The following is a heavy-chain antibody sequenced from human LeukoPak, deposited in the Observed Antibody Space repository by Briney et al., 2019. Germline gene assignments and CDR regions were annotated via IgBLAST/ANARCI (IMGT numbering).Heavy chain of an antibody. CDR3: ARGGWGEYQLLQQYYFDY. J-gene: IGHJ4*02. Sequence: SETLSLTCTVSGGSISSGGYYWSWIRQHPGKGLEWIGYIYYSGSTYYNPSLKSRVTISVDTSKNQFSLKLSSVTAADTAVYYCARGGWGEYQLLQQYYFDYWGQGTLVTVSS. D-gene: IGHD2-2*01. V-gene: IGHV4-31*03. CDR1: GGSISSGGYY. CDR2: IYYSGST.